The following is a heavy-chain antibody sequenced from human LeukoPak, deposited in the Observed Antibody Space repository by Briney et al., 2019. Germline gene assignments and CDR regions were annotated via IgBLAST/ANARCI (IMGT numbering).Heavy chain of an antibody. CDR1: GFTFSGYA. D-gene: IGHD3-10*01. CDR3: AKDRYYYGSGFDY. Sequence: GGSLRLSCAASGFTFSGYAMSWVRQAPGKGLEWVSAISGSGGSTYYADSVKGRFTISRDNSKNTLYLQMNSLRAEDTAVYYCAKDRYYYGSGFDYWGQGTLVTVSS. CDR2: ISGSGGST. J-gene: IGHJ4*02. V-gene: IGHV3-23*01.